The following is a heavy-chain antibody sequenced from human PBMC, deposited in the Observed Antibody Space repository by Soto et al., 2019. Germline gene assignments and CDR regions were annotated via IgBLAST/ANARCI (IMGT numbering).Heavy chain of an antibody. D-gene: IGHD3-10*01. CDR2: MSPYSGRT. CDR1: GYSFTTYD. J-gene: IGHJ4*02. CDR3: ARNLSATGLFDY. V-gene: IGHV1-8*01. Sequence: QVQLVQSEAEVKKPGDSVKVSCKASGYSFTTYDINWVRQATGEGPEWVGWMSPYSGRTGYAQKFQGRVILTRDTSISTAYMELSSLTSEDTAVYYCARNLSATGLFDYWGQGAPLTVSS.